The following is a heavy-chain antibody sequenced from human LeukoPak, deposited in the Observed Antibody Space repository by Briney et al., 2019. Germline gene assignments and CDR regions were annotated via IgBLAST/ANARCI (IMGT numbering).Heavy chain of an antibody. D-gene: IGHD6-13*01. CDR3: ARAIAAGGSCCGFDP. J-gene: IGHJ5*02. V-gene: IGHV1-2*02. CDR1: GYTFTGYY. Sequence: GASVKVSCKASGYTFTGYYLHWVRRAPGQGLEWMGWINPNNGDTNYAQKFQGRVTMTRDTSISTAYMELTRLTSDDTAVYSCARAIAAGGSCCGFDPWGQGTLVTVSS. CDR2: INPNNGDT.